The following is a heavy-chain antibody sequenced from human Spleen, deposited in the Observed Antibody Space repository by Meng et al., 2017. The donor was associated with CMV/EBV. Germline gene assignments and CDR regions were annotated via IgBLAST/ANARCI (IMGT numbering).Heavy chain of an antibody. CDR1: GFTFSSYA. V-gene: IGHV3-23*01. J-gene: IGHJ4*02. CDR2: ISGSGGRT. CDR3: AKAYFTIFGGLVDY. D-gene: IGHD3-3*01. Sequence: ASGFTFSSYAMGWVRQAPGKGLEWVAAISGSGGRTYYADSVKGRFTISRDNSKNTLYLQMNSLRAEDTAVYYCAKAYFTIFGGLVDYWGQGTLVTVSS.